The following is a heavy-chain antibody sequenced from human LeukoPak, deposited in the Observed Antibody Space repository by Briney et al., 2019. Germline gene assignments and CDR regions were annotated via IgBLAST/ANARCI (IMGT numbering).Heavy chain of an antibody. D-gene: IGHD2-21*01. J-gene: IGHJ4*02. CDR1: GFTFSSYW. V-gene: IGHV3-74*01. CDR2: INSDGSST. Sequence: GGSLRLSCAASGFTFSSYWMHWVRQAPGKGLVWVSRINSDGSSTSYADSVKGRFTISRDNAKNSLYLQMNSLRAEDTAVYYCARDGLAGGDYSLDYFDYWGQGTLVTVSS. CDR3: ARDGLAGGDYSLDYFDY.